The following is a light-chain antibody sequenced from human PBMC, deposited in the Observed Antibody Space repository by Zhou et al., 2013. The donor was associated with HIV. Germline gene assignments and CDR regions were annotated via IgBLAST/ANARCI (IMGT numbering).Light chain of an antibody. CDR2: SVS. CDR3: LQDNTYPRS. V-gene: IGKV1-6*01. CDR1: QDISNH. J-gene: IGKJ2*04. Sequence: QMTHSPSSLSASVGDRVTITCQASQDISNHLNWYQQKPGKAPKILIFSVSSLESGVPSRFSGSGSGTDFTLTISGLQPDDFGTYYCLQDNTYPRSFGQGTKLEI.